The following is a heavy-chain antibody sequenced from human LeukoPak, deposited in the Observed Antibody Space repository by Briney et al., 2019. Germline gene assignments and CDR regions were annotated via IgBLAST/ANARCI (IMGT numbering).Heavy chain of an antibody. V-gene: IGHV3-66*01. D-gene: IGHD6-6*01. CDR1: GFTVSSNY. J-gene: IGHJ3*02. Sequence: GGSLRLSCAASGFTVSSNYMSWVRQAPGKGLEWVSVIYSGGSTYYADSVKGRFTISRDNSKSTLYLQMNSLRAEDTAVYYCARDFGWGIAARRRAFDIWGQGTMVTVSS. CDR2: IYSGGST. CDR3: ARDFGWGIAARRRAFDI.